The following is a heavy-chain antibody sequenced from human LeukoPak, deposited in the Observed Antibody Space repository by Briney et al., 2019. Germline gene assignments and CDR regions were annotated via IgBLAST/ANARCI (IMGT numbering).Heavy chain of an antibody. CDR1: GYSISSGYY. CDR2: IYHSGST. V-gene: IGHV4-38-2*02. CDR3: ARATPFDY. Sequence: SETLSPTCTVSGYSISSGYYWGWIRQPPGKGLEWIGSIYHSGSTYYNPSLKSRVTISVDTSKNQFSLKLSSVTAADTAVYYCARATPFDYWGQGTLVTVSS. J-gene: IGHJ4*02.